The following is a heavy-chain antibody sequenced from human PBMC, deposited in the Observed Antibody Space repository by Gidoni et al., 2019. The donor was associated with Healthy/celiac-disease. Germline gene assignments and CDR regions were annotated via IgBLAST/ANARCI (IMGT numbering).Heavy chain of an antibody. CDR2: IYYSGST. CDR1: GGPISRSSYY. D-gene: IGHD2-15*01. J-gene: IGHJ3*02. CDR3: ASSTRLGYHGGDAFDI. V-gene: IGHV4-39*01. Sequence: QLQLQESGPGLVQPSETLSLTCTVSGGPISRSSYYWGWIRQPPGKGLEWIGSIYYSGSTYYNPSLKSRVTISVDTSKNQFSLKLSSVTAADTAVYYCASSTRLGYHGGDAFDIWGQGTMVTVSS.